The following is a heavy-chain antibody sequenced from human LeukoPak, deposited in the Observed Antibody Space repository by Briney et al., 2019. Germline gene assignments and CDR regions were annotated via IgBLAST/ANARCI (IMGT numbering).Heavy chain of an antibody. D-gene: IGHD6-19*01. CDR1: GGSFSGYY. V-gene: IGHV4-34*01. CDR3: ARGYSSYDY. CDR2: INHSGST. J-gene: IGHJ4*02. Sequence: SETLSLTCAVYGGSFSGYYWSWIRQPPGKGLEWIGEINHSGSTNYNPSLKSRVTISVDTSKSQFSLKLSSVTAADTAVYYCARGYSSYDYWGQGTQVTVSS.